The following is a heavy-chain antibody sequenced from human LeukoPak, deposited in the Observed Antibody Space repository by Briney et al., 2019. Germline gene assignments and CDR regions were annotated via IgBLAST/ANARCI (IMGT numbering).Heavy chain of an antibody. CDR1: GFTFDDYG. D-gene: IGHD3-10*01. Sequence: PGGSLRLSCAASGFTFDDYGMSWVRQAPGKGLEWVSGINWNGGSTGYADSVKGRFTISRDNAKNSLYLQMNSLRVEDTAVYYCARVIGSYFDSWGQGTLVTVSS. CDR3: ARVIGSYFDS. J-gene: IGHJ4*02. V-gene: IGHV3-20*04. CDR2: INWNGGST.